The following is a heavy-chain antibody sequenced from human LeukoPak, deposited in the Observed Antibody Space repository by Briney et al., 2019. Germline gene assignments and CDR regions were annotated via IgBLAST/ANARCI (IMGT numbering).Heavy chain of an antibody. CDR2: ISGSGGST. J-gene: IGHJ6*03. D-gene: IGHD2-15*01. CDR3: AKNGDRGAYCSGGSCYPYYYYYMDV. Sequence: GGSLRLSCAASGFTFRSYAMSWVRQAPGKGLEGVSAISGSGGSTYYADSVKGHFTISRDNSKNTLYLQMNSLSAEDTAVYYCAKNGDRGAYCSGGSCYPYYYYYMDVWGKGTTVTISS. CDR1: GFTFRSYA. V-gene: IGHV3-23*01.